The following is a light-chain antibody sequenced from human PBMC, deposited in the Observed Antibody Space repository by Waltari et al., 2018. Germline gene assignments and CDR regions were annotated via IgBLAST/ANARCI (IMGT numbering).Light chain of an antibody. J-gene: IGLJ3*02. Sequence: QSVLTQPPSVSGAPGHRVTISCTGSSSHIGAGYDVHWYQRLPGAAPKLLIYNSFNRPSGVPDRFSGSKSGMSASLAITGLQAEDEADYYCQSYDNRLYGTRVFGGGTKLTVL. V-gene: IGLV1-40*01. CDR2: NSF. CDR3: QSYDNRLYGTRV. CDR1: SSHIGAGYD.